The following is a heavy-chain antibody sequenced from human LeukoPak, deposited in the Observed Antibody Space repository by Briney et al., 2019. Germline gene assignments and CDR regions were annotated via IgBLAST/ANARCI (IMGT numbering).Heavy chain of an antibody. J-gene: IGHJ5*02. V-gene: IGHV3-23*01. D-gene: IGHD3-10*01. CDR1: GFTFSSYA. Sequence: GGSLRLSRAASGFTFSSYAMSWVRQAPGKGLEWVSAISGSGGSTYYADSVKGRFTISRDNSKNTLYLQMNSLRAEDTAVYYCAKDQYGSGSYRAVWFDPWGQGTLVTVSS. CDR3: AKDQYGSGSYRAVWFDP. CDR2: ISGSGGST.